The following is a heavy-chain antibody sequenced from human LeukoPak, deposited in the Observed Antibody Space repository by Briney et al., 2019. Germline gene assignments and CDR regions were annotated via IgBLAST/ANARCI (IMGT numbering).Heavy chain of an antibody. J-gene: IGHJ4*02. V-gene: IGHV2-5*02. CDR3: AHRQRGGVRYFDWASRPRWFFDY. Sequence: ESGPTLVNPTQTLTLTCTFSAFSLSTSGVGLGWIRQPPGKALEWLALIYWDDDKRYSPSLKSRLTITKDTSKNQVVLTMTNMDPVDTATYYCAHRQRGGVRYFDWASRPRWFFDYWGQGTLVTVSS. CDR2: IYWDDDK. D-gene: IGHD3-9*01. CDR1: AFSLSTSGVG.